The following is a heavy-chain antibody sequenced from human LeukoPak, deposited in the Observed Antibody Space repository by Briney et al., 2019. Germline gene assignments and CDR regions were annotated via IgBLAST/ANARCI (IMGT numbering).Heavy chain of an antibody. CDR1: GFSFSTYE. Sequence: GGSLRLSCAASGFSFSTYEFHRVRHAPGKGLEWVSYISASGQTIYYADSVRGRFTISRDNAKNSLYLQMNSLGAEDTAVYHCARDRDVDYGNDGFDIWGQGTTVTVSS. V-gene: IGHV3-48*03. CDR2: ISASGQTI. J-gene: IGHJ3*02. D-gene: IGHD4/OR15-4a*01. CDR3: ARDRDVDYGNDGFDI.